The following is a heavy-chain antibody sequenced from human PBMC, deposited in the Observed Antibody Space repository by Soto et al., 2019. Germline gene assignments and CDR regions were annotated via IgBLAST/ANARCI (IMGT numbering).Heavy chain of an antibody. Sequence: GSLRLSCAASGFTFSSYGMHWVRQAPGKGLEWVAVISYDGSNKYYADSVKGRFTISRDNSKNTLYLQMNSLRAEDTAVYYCAKVLDSEPAANRLAYFQHWGQGTLVTVSS. CDR1: GFTFSSYG. J-gene: IGHJ1*01. D-gene: IGHD2-2*01. CDR3: AKVLDSEPAANRLAYFQH. V-gene: IGHV3-30*18. CDR2: ISYDGSNK.